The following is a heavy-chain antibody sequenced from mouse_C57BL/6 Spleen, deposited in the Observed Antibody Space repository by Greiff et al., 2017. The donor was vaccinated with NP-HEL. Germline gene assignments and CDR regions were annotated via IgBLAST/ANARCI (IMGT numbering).Heavy chain of an antibody. J-gene: IGHJ2*01. CDR3: ARWDYEGYYFDY. Sequence: QVQLQQSGPELVKPGASVKISCKASGYAFSSSWMNWVKQRPGKGLEWIGRIYPGDGDTNYNGKFKGKATLTADKSSSTAYMQLSSLTSEDSAVYVCARWDYEGYYFDYWGQGTTLTVSS. V-gene: IGHV1-82*01. CDR2: IYPGDGDT. CDR1: GYAFSSSW. D-gene: IGHD2-4*01.